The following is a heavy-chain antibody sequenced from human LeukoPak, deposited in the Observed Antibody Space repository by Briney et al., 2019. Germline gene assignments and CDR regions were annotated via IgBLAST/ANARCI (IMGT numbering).Heavy chain of an antibody. Sequence: GGSLRLSCAASGFTFSSDSMNWVRQAPGKGLEWVSSISSSSSYIYYADSVKGRFTISRDNAKNSLYLQMNSLRAEDTAVYYCARIRLWFGERNDYWGQGTLVTVSS. CDR1: GFTFSSDS. D-gene: IGHD3-10*01. CDR2: ISSSSSYI. V-gene: IGHV3-21*01. CDR3: ARIRLWFGERNDY. J-gene: IGHJ4*02.